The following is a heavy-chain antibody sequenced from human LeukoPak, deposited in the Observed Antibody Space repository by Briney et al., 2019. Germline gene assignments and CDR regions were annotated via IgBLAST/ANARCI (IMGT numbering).Heavy chain of an antibody. CDR3: ARVTMIVVAPYAFDY. V-gene: IGHV1-18*04. D-gene: IGHD3-22*01. CDR2: ISAYNGNT. CDR1: GYTFTDYY. J-gene: IGHJ4*02. Sequence: ASVKVSCKASGYTFTDYYMHWVRQAPGQGLEWMGWISAYNGNTNYAQKLQGRVTMTTDTSTSTAYMELRSLRSDDTAVYYCARVTMIVVAPYAFDYWGQGTLVTVSS.